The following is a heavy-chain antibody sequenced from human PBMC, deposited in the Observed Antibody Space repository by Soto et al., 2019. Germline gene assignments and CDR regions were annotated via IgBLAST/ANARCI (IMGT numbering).Heavy chain of an antibody. J-gene: IGHJ4*02. V-gene: IGHV3-23*01. CDR3: ANRNDYGSGSYFPFDR. CDR2: ISGSGGST. D-gene: IGHD3-10*01. CDR1: GFTFSGYG. Sequence: EVQLLESGGGLVQPGGSLRLSCAASGFTFSGYGMSWVRQAPGKGLEWVSSISGSGGSTYYADSVKGRFTISRDNSKNTLYLQISSLRAEDTAVYYCANRNDYGSGSYFPFDRWGQGTLVTVSS.